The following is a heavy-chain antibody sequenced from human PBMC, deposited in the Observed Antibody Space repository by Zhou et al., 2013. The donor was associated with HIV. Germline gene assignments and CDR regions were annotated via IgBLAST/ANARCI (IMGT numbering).Heavy chain of an antibody. CDR2: IYHSGST. V-gene: IGHV4-38-2*02. Sequence: QVQLQESGPGLVKPSETLSLTCAVSGYSISSGYYWGWIRQPPGKGLEWIGSIYHSGSTYYNPSLKSRVTISVDTSKNQFSLKLSSVTAADTAVYYCARDRPGASSVASWDWFDSVGPGNPGHRLL. D-gene: IGHD1-26*01. J-gene: IGHJ5*01. CDR1: GYSISSGYY. CDR3: ARDRPGASSVASWDWFDS.